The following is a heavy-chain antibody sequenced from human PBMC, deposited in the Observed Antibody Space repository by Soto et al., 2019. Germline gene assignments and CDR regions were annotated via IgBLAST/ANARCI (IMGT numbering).Heavy chain of an antibody. V-gene: IGHV3-30*04. CDR2: ISYDGRNK. J-gene: IGHJ4*02. CDR3: ARELERQFDY. D-gene: IGHD1-1*01. Sequence: QVQLVESGGGVVQPGRSLRLSCAASGFTFSSYAMHWVRQAPGKGLEWVAVISYDGRNKYYADSVKGRFTISRDNSKNTLYLQMNSLRAEDTAVYYCARELERQFDYWGQGTLVTVSS. CDR1: GFTFSSYA.